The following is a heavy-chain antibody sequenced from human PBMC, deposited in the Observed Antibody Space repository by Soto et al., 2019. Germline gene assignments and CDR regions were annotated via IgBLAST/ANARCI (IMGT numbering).Heavy chain of an antibody. CDR2: ISHTEKT. CDR1: SASISGNIC. V-gene: IGHV4-4*02. Sequence: QVQLQESGPGLVKPSGTLSLTCAVSSASISGNICWNWVRQPPGQGLEWIGQISHTEKTNYNPSLRSRVTISLDKSRNQFSLRLTSVTAADTAVYYCARLIVGHFDYWGRGALVTVSS. D-gene: IGHD2-21*01. CDR3: ARLIVGHFDY. J-gene: IGHJ4*02.